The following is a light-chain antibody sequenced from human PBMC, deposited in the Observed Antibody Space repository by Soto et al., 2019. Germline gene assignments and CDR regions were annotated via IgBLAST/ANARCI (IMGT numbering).Light chain of an antibody. CDR1: TSDIGGYNY. CDR2: DVT. J-gene: IGLJ3*02. V-gene: IGLV2-14*03. Sequence: QSALTQPASVSGSPGQSIAISCTGTTSDIGGYNYVSWYQQHTGKAPKLIVYDVTNRPSGVSGRFSGSKSGNTASLTISGRQAEDEAEYYCTSYTSRFTCVFGGGTKLTVL. CDR3: TSYTSRFTCV.